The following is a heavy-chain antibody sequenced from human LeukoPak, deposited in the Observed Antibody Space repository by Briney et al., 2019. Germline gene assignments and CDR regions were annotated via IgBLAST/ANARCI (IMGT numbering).Heavy chain of an antibody. CDR2: ISYDGSNK. D-gene: IGHD6-6*01. V-gene: IGHV3-30-3*01. CDR1: GFTFSSYA. Sequence: GGSLRLSCAASGFTFSSYAMSWVRQAPGKGLEWVAVISYDGSNKYYADSVKGRFTISRDNSKNTLYLQMNSLRAEDTAVYYCVREGYSSSFGYWGQGTLVTVSS. CDR3: VREGYSSSFGY. J-gene: IGHJ4*02.